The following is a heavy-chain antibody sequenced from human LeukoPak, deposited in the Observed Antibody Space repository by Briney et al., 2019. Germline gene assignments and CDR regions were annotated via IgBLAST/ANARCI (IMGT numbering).Heavy chain of an antibody. CDR3: ARDQERWLQPVTYYFDY. CDR2: ISAYNGNT. J-gene: IGHJ4*02. Sequence: ASVRVSCKASGYTFTSYGISWVRQAPGQGLEWMGWISAYNGNTNYAQKLQGRVTMTTDTSTSTAYMELRSLRSDDTAVYYCARDQERWLQPVTYYFDYWGQGTLVTVSS. CDR1: GYTFTSYG. V-gene: IGHV1-18*01. D-gene: IGHD5-24*01.